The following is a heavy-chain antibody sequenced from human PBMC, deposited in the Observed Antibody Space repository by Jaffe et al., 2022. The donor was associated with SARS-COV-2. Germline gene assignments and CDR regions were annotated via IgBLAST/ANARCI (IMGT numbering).Heavy chain of an antibody. CDR2: FDPEDGET. D-gene: IGHD2-8*01. V-gene: IGHV1-24*01. CDR1: GYTLTELS. Sequence: QVQLVQSGAEVKKPGASVKVSCKVSGYTLTELSMHWVRQAPGKGLEWMGGFDPEDGETIYAQKFQGRVTMTEDTSTDTAYMELSSLRSEDTAVYYCATQGYCTNGVCYGSRGAFDIWGQGTMVTVSS. CDR3: ATQGYCTNGVCYGSRGAFDI. J-gene: IGHJ3*02.